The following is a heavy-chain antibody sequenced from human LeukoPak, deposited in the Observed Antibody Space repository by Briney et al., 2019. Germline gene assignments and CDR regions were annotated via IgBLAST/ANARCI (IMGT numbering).Heavy chain of an antibody. CDR2: ISFSNTTI. CDR1: GFTFSNSS. D-gene: IGHD1-26*01. Sequence: GGSLRLSCAASGFTFSNSSVNWVRQSPGKGLEWISYISFSNTTIYYADSVKGRFTISRDNAKNSLYLQMNSLRAEDTAVYYCARDVFIVGATNWFDPWGQGTLVTVSS. CDR3: ARDVFIVGATNWFDP. V-gene: IGHV3-48*04. J-gene: IGHJ5*02.